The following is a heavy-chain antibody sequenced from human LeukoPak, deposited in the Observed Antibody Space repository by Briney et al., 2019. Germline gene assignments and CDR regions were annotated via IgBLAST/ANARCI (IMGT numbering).Heavy chain of an antibody. CDR1: GFTFGDYA. Sequence: GGSLRLSCTASGFTFGDYAMSWFRQAPGKGLVWVSHINSDGSSTSYADSVKGRFTISRDNAKNTLYLQMNSLRAEDTAVYYCARWSGYSYGNFYYYYMDVWGKGTTVTISS. CDR3: ARWSGYSYGNFYYYYMDV. J-gene: IGHJ6*03. V-gene: IGHV3-74*01. CDR2: INSDGSST. D-gene: IGHD5-18*01.